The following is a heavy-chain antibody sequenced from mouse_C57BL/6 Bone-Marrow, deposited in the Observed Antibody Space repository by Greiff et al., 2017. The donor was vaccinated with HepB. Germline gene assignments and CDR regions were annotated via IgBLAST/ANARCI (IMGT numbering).Heavy chain of an antibody. V-gene: IGHV2-2*01. D-gene: IGHD2-3*01. Sequence: VKLVESGPGLVQPSQSLSITCTVSGFSLTSYGVHWVRQSPGKGLEWLGVIWSGGSTDYNAAFISRLSISKDNSKSQVFFKMNSLQADDTAIYYCARNEGGYYLGLFDYWGQGTTLTVSS. J-gene: IGHJ2*01. CDR2: IWSGGST. CDR1: GFSLTSYG. CDR3: ARNEGGYYLGLFDY.